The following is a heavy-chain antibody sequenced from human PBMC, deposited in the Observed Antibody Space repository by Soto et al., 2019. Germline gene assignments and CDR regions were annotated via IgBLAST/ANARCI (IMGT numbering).Heavy chain of an antibody. Sequence: EEQLLESGGGLVQPGGSLRLSCAASGFTFSRHGMNWVRQAPGKGLEWVSGITGSGSTYYADSVKGRCTISRDNSKNILYVEMKSLRAEDTAVYYCARDAYGVAAAGTSLDNWGQGTLVTVSS. CDR1: GFTFSRHG. CDR3: ARDAYGVAAAGTSLDN. D-gene: IGHD6-13*01. J-gene: IGHJ4*02. CDR2: ITGSGST. V-gene: IGHV3-23*01.